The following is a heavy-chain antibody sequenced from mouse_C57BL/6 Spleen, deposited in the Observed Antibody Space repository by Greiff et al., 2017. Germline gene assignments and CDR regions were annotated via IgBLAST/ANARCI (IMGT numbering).Heavy chain of an antibody. CDR2: FHPYNDDT. Sequence: VQLQQSGAELVKPGASVKMSCKASGYTFTTYPIEWMKQNHGKRLEWIVNFHPYNDDTKYNEKFKGKATLNVEKYSSTVYLELSRLTSDDSAVYYYSSVGPYSVISDWYFDVWGTGTTVTVSS. J-gene: IGHJ1*03. CDR3: SSVGPYSVISDWYFDV. CDR1: GYTFTTYP. D-gene: IGHD1-1*01. V-gene: IGHV1-47*01.